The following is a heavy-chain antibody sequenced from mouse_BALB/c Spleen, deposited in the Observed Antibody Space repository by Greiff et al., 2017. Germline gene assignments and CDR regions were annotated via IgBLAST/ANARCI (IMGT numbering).Heavy chain of an antibody. CDR2: ISYSGST. CDR3: AQKGRGYDGAWFAY. J-gene: IGHJ3*01. Sequence: EVQLQQSGPSLVKPSQTLSLTCSVTGDSITSGYWNWIRKFPGNKLEYMGYISYSGSTYYNPSLKSRISITRDTSRNQYYLQLNSVTTEDTATYYCAQKGRGYDGAWFAYWGQGTLVTVSA. CDR1: GDSITSGY. D-gene: IGHD2-2*01. V-gene: IGHV3-8*02.